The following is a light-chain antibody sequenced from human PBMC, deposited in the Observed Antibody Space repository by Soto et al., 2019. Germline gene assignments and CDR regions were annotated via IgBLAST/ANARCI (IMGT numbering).Light chain of an antibody. V-gene: IGKV3-20*01. CDR3: QQYDQWPIT. J-gene: IGKJ5*01. Sequence: EIVLTQSPGTLSLSPGERATLSCRASQSVSSSYLAWYQQKPGQAPRLLIYGASNRATGIPDRFSGSGSGTEFSFTVTSLQSEDFAVYYCQQYDQWPITFGQGTRLEIK. CDR2: GAS. CDR1: QSVSSSY.